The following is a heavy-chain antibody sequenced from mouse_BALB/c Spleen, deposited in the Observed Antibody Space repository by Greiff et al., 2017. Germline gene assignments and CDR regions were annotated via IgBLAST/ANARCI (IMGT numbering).Heavy chain of an antibody. CDR3: ARDGAGDYAMDY. D-gene: IGHD3-3*01. Sequence: DVMLVESGGGLVQPGGSLKLSCAASGFTFSSYGMSWVRQTPDKRLELVATINSNGGSTYYPDSVKGRFTISRDNAKNTLYLQMSSLKSEDTAMYYCARDGAGDYAMDYWGQGTSVTVSS. CDR2: INSNGGST. V-gene: IGHV5-6-3*01. CDR1: GFTFSSYG. J-gene: IGHJ4*01.